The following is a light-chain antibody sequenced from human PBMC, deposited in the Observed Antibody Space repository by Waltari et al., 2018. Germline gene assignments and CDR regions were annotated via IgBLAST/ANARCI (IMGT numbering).Light chain of an antibody. CDR2: EDK. J-gene: IGLJ3*02. CDR3: QSYDTNNRV. V-gene: IGLV6-57*04. Sequence: NFMLTQPHSVSGSPGETVTISCTRSSGSIDSKYVQWYQHRPGSAPTPVIHEDKQRPFGCPARSPGSIDSSSTPASLTSSGLKTEDEAEYYCQSYDTNNRVFGGGTMLTVL. CDR1: SGSIDSKY.